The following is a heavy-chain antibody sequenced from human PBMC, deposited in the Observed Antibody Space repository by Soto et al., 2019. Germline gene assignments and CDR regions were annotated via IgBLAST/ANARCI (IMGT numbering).Heavy chain of an antibody. CDR3: ARHEGNGNVWPLDY. D-gene: IGHD2-8*01. Sequence: SETLSLTCAVYGASLSGYSWSWIRQPPGKGLEWIGELNHSGSTNYSPSLKSRVTISVDTSRNQFSLKLSSVTAADTAVYYCARHEGNGNVWPLDYWGQGILVTVSS. CDR2: LNHSGST. CDR1: GASLSGYS. J-gene: IGHJ4*02. V-gene: IGHV4-34*01.